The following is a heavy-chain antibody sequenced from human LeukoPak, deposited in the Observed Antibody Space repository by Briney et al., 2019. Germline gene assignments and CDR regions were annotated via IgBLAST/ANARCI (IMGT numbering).Heavy chain of an antibody. D-gene: IGHD3-22*01. CDR1: GGSFSGHY. CDR3: ARGDYYDSSGYYYAAFDI. Sequence: SETLSLTCAVYGGSFSGHYWRWIRQPPGKGLEWIGEINHSGSTNYNPSLKSRVTISVDTSKNQFSLKLSSVTAADTAVYYCARGDYYDSSGYYYAAFDIWGQGTMVTVSS. CDR2: INHSGST. J-gene: IGHJ3*02. V-gene: IGHV4-34*01.